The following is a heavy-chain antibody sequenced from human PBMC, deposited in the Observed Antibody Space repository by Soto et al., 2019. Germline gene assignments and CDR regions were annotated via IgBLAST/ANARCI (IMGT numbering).Heavy chain of an antibody. J-gene: IGHJ4*02. V-gene: IGHV3-30*18. Sequence: QVQLVESGGGVVQPGRSLRLSCAASGFTFSRYGMHWVRQAPGKGLEWVAVISYDGSNKYYADSVKGRFTISRDNSKNTLYLQMNSLRAEDTAVYYCAKREDFDYWGQGTLVTVSS. CDR1: GFTFSRYG. CDR2: ISYDGSNK. CDR3: AKREDFDY.